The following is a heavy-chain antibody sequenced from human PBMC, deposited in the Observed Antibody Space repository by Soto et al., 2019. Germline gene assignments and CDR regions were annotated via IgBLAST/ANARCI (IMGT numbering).Heavy chain of an antibody. CDR1: GFTFSSYI. D-gene: IGHD1-26*01. V-gene: IGHV3-21*01. J-gene: IGHJ3*02. CDR2: ISSSSSYI. CDR3: ARIASVGWNAFDI. Sequence: GGSLILSCASSGFTFSSYIMNWVRQAPGKGLEWVSSISSSSSYIYYADSVKGRFTISRDNAKNSLYLQMNSLRAEDTAVYYCARIASVGWNAFDIWGQGTMVNVSS.